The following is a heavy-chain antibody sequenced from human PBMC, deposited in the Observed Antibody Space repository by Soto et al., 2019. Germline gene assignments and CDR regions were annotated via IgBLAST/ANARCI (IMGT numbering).Heavy chain of an antibody. V-gene: IGHV3-7*01. D-gene: IGHD3-3*01. J-gene: IGHJ3*02. Sequence: EVQLVESGGGLVQPGGSLRLSCAASGFTFSSYWMSWVRQAPGKGLEWVANIKQDGSEKYYVDSVKGRFTISRDNAKNSLYLQMNSLRAEDTAVYYCARDRLRVLEWSDAFDIWGQGTMVTVSS. CDR2: IKQDGSEK. CDR1: GFTFSSYW. CDR3: ARDRLRVLEWSDAFDI.